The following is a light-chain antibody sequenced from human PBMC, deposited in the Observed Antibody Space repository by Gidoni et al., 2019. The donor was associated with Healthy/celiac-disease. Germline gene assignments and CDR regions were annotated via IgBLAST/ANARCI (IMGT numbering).Light chain of an antibody. J-gene: IGKJ2*01. Sequence: ELVMTHSPATLSVSPGERATLSCRASQSVSSNLAWYQQKPGQAPRLLIYGAATRGTGISARCSGSGSGTEFTLTISSLQSEDVAVDYCQQYNNWPEYTFGQXTKLEIK. CDR3: QQYNNWPEYT. CDR1: QSVSSN. CDR2: GAA. V-gene: IGKV3-15*01.